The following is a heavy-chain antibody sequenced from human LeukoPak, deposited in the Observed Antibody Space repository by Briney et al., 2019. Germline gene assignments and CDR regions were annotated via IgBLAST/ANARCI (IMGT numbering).Heavy chain of an antibody. V-gene: IGHV1-18*01. J-gene: IGHJ6*02. D-gene: IGHD2-2*01. CDR2: ISCYNGDT. Sequence: ASVKVSCKASGYIFNKYGVSWLRQAPGQGLEWLAWISCYNGDTNYAQKFQGRVTVTTDTSTNTAYMELRSLRSDDTAVYYCARYCSSTSCLVWYYYYGMDVWGQGTTVTVSS. CDR3: ARYCSSTSCLVWYYYYGMDV. CDR1: GYIFNKYG.